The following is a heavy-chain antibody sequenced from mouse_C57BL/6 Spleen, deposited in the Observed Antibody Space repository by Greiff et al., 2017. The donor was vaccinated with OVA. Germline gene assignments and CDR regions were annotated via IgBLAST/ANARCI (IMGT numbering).Heavy chain of an antibody. CDR2: IDPSDSYT. J-gene: IGHJ3*01. Sequence: VQLQQPGAELVMPGASVKLSCKASGYTFTSYWMHWVKQRPGQGLEWIGEIDPSDSYTNYNQKFKGKSTLTVDKSSSTAYMQLSSLTSEDSAVYYCARNGYYGSRLFAYWGQGTLVTVSA. CDR3: ARNGYYGSRLFAY. CDR1: GYTFTSYW. D-gene: IGHD1-1*01. V-gene: IGHV1-69*01.